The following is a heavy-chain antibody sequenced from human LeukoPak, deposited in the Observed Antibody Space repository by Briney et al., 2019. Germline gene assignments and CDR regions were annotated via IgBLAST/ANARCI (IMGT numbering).Heavy chain of an antibody. V-gene: IGHV3-23*01. D-gene: IGHD3-3*01. Sequence: GGSLRLSCAASGFTFSSYGMHWVRQAPGKGLEWVSAISGSGGSTYYADSVKGRFTISRDNSKNTLYLQMNSLRAEDTAVYYCAKDLGGDFWSGLGMDVWGQGTTVTVSS. CDR2: ISGSGGST. CDR1: GFTFSSYG. J-gene: IGHJ6*02. CDR3: AKDLGGDFWSGLGMDV.